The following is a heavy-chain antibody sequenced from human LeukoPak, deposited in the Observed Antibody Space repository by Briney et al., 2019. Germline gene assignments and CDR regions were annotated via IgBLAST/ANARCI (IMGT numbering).Heavy chain of an antibody. V-gene: IGHV1-69*01. CDR3: ARNYGGLGSYFQYYFDY. CDR1: GGTFSSYA. CDR2: IIPIFGTA. D-gene: IGHD3-10*01. J-gene: IGHJ4*02. Sequence: SVKVSCKASGGTFSSYAISWVRQAPGQGLEWMGGIIPIFGTANYAQKFQGRVTITADESTSTAYMELSSLRSEDTAVYYCARNYGGLGSYFQYYFDYWGQGTLVTVSS.